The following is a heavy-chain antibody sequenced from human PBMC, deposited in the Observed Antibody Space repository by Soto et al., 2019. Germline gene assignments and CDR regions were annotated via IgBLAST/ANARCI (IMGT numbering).Heavy chain of an antibody. V-gene: IGHV1-69*13. CDR2: IIPIFGTA. J-gene: IGHJ4*02. D-gene: IGHD6-6*01. CDR1: GGNFSSYA. CDR3: ERGKYSSSPCPFDY. Sequence: SVKVSCKVSGGNFSSYAISWVRQATGQGLEWMGGIIPIFGTANYSQKFQGRVTITADESTSTAYMELSSLRSEDTAVYYCERGKYSSSPCPFDYWGQGTPVTVSS.